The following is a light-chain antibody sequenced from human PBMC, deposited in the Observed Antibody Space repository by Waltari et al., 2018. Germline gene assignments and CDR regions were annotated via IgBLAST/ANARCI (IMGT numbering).Light chain of an antibody. J-gene: IGLJ1*01. V-gene: IGLV2-14*01. CDR1: RSDVGGYNY. CDR2: EVS. Sequence: QSALTQPASVSGSPGQSITLSCTGTRSDVGGYNYVPWYQKHPGNAPKLMIYEVSNRPPGVSNLFSASKSGNTASLTISGLQAEDEADYYCSSYTSTNFYVFGTVTKVTVL. CDR3: SSYTSTNFYV.